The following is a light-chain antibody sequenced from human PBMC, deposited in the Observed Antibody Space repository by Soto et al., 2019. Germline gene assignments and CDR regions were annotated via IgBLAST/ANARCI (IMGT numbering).Light chain of an antibody. CDR3: QQYDTFSRFT. J-gene: IGKJ3*01. CDR2: DAS. V-gene: IGKV1-5*01. Sequence: DIQMTQSPSTLSASVGDRVTITCRASQNINDWLAWYQQKPGKAPNLLIYDASTLESGVPSRFSGSGSGTEFTLTISSLQPADFAPYYCQQYDTFSRFTFGPGTKVDLK. CDR1: QNINDW.